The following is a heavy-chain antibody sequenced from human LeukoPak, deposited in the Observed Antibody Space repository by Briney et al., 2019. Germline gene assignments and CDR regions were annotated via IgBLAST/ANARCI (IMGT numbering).Heavy chain of an antibody. J-gene: IGHJ6*03. CDR3: ARGGRTYGGDYYYYMDV. CDR1: GFTFSSYA. CDR2: ISYDGSDK. V-gene: IGHV3-30*04. Sequence: PGGSLRLSCAASGFTFSSYAMYWVRQAPGKGLEWVAVISYDGSDKFYADSVKGRFTISRDNAKNSLYLQMNSLRAEDTAVYYCARGGRTYGGDYYYYMDVWGKGTTVTVSS. D-gene: IGHD4-23*01.